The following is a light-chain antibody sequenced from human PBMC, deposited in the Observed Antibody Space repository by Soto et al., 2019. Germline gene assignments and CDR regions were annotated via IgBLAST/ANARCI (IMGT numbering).Light chain of an antibody. CDR1: SSDVGTYDY. Sequence: QSVLTQPPSASRSPGQSVTFSCTGTSSDVGTYDYVSWYQQYPGKAPKLLIYGVTRRPSGVPDRFSGSKSGNTAALTVSGLQAEDEAYYYCSSYAGRSMYVFGTGTKVTVL. CDR2: GVT. CDR3: SSYAGRSMYV. J-gene: IGLJ1*01. V-gene: IGLV2-8*02.